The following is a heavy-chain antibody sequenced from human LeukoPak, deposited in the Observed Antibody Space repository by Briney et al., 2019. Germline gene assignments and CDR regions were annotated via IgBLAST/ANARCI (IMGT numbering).Heavy chain of an antibody. J-gene: IGHJ6*03. D-gene: IGHD3-16*01. CDR1: GYSFTNYW. CDR3: ARLGYYMDV. Sequence: AGESLKISCKTSGYSFTNYWIGWVRQMPGKGLEWMGIIYPGDSDTRYSPSFQGQVTMSVDRSISTAYLQWSSLKASDTAMYYCARLGYYMDVWGKGTTVTVSS. V-gene: IGHV5-51*01. CDR2: IYPGDSDT.